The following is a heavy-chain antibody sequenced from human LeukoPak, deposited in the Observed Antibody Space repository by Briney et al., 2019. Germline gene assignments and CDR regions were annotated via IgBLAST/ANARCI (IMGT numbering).Heavy chain of an antibody. CDR3: ARHTYERRYSYGGHFDY. J-gene: IGHJ4*02. Sequence: SQTLSLTCTVSGGSISSGYYCGCIRQPPGKGLEWIWSIYHSGSPYYTPSLKSRVTISVDTSKNKFALKLSSVTATDTAVYYCARHTYERRYSYGGHFDYWGQGTLVTVSS. D-gene: IGHD5-18*01. CDR2: IYHSGSP. CDR1: GGSISSGYY. V-gene: IGHV4-38-2*02.